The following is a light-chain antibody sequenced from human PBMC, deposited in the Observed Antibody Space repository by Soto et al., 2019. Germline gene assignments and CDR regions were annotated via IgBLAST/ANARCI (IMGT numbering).Light chain of an antibody. CDR1: SSDVGGYNY. J-gene: IGLJ3*02. CDR3: SSYTSSSTRV. CDR2: EVS. V-gene: IGLV2-14*01. Sequence: QSALTQPASVSGSPGQSITISCTGTSSDVGGYNYVSWYQQHPGKAPKLMISEVSNRPSGVSNRFSGSKSGNTASQTISGLQAEDEADYYCSSYTSSSTRVFGGGTKLTVL.